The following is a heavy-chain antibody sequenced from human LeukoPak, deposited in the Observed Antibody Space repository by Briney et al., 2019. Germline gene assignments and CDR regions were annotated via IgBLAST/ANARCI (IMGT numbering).Heavy chain of an antibody. V-gene: IGHV1-69*01. Sequence: ANYAQKFQGRVTIIADESTSTAYMELSSLRSEDTAVYYCAVTQYYYDSSGYPTVHWFDPWGQGTLVTVSS. D-gene: IGHD3-22*01. CDR2: A. J-gene: IGHJ5*02. CDR3: AVTQYYYDSSGYPTVHWFDP.